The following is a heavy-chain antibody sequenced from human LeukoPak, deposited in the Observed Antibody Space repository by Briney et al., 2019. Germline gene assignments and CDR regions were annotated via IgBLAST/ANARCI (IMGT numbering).Heavy chain of an antibody. CDR3: AKDRNFWSGYYSSPLDY. CDR1: GFTFHNYA. D-gene: IGHD3-3*01. CDR2: ISGDGGST. V-gene: IGHV3-43*02. Sequence: GGSLRLSCAASGFTFHNYAMHWVRQAPGKGLEWVSLISGDGGSTYYADSVKGRFTISRDNSKNSLYLQMNSLRTEDTALYYCAKDRNFWSGYYSSPLDYWGQGTLVTVSS. J-gene: IGHJ4*02.